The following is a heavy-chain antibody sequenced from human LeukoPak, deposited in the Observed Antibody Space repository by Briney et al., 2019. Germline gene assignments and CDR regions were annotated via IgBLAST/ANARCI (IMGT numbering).Heavy chain of an antibody. CDR2: ISGSGGST. CDR3: AKDLEQWLGNYFDY. CDR1: GFTFSSYG. V-gene: IGHV3-23*01. J-gene: IGHJ4*02. D-gene: IGHD6-19*01. Sequence: GGTLRLSCAASGFTFSSYGMSWVRQAPGKGLEWVSAISGSGGSTYYADSVKGRLTISRDNSKNTLYLQMNSLRAEDTAVYYCAKDLEQWLGNYFDYWGQGTLVTVSS.